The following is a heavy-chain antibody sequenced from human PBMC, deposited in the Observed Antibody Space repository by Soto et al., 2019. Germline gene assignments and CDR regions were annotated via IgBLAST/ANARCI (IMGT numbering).Heavy chain of an antibody. V-gene: IGHV3-7*01. Sequence: GGSLRLSCAASGFTFSSYWMSWVRQAPGKGLEWVANIKQDGSEKYYVDSVKGRFTISRDNAKNSLYLQMNSLRAEDTAVYYCARERNYDFWAYYYYYYMDVWGKGTTVTVSS. CDR1: GFTFSSYW. CDR3: ARERNYDFWAYYYYYYMDV. CDR2: IKQDGSEK. J-gene: IGHJ6*03. D-gene: IGHD3-3*01.